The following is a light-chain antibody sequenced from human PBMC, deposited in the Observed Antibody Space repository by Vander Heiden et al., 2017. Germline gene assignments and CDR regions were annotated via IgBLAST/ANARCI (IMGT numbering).Light chain of an antibody. CDR3: QQYYSTRT. V-gene: IGKV4-1*01. CDR2: WAS. CDR1: QSCLYSSNNKNY. J-gene: IGKJ1*01. Sequence: DIVMTQSPDSLAVSLGERATINCKSSQSCLYSSNNKNYLAWYQQKPGQPPKLLIYWASTRESGVPDRLNGSGSGTDFTLTISSLKAEDVAVYYCQQYYSTRTFGQGTKVEIK.